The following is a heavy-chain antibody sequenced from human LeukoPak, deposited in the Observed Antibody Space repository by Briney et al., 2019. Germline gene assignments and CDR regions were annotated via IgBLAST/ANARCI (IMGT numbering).Heavy chain of an antibody. V-gene: IGHV1-18*01. CDR1: AYTFTIYG. D-gene: IGHD6-13*01. J-gene: IGHJ4*02. Sequence: ASVKVSCKASAYTFTIYGTSWVRHAPGQGLEWMGWISAYNGNTNYAQKLQGRVTMTTDTSTSTAYMELRSLRSDDTAVYYCARRSGVAAAPDAGIFRDWGQGTLVTVSS. CDR3: ARRSGVAAAPDAGIFRD. CDR2: ISAYNGNT.